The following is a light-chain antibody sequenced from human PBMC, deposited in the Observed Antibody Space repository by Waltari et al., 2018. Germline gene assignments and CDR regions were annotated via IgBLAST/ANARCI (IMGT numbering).Light chain of an antibody. CDR3: QQYYSTPFT. Sequence: DIVMTQSPDSLAVSLGARATIDCKYNQTVLYSSNNKDYLAWYQQKPGQPPKLVFYWASTRESGVPDRFSASGSGTDFTLTISSLQAEDVAVYYCQQYYSTPFTFGPGTKVDIK. CDR1: QTVLYSSNNKDY. V-gene: IGKV4-1*01. J-gene: IGKJ3*01. CDR2: WAS.